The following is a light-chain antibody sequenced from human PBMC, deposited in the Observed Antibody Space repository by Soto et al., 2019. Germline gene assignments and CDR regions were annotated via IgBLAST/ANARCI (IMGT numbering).Light chain of an antibody. CDR1: QGISSW. J-gene: IGKJ4*01. CDR2: AAS. V-gene: IGKV1-12*01. Sequence: DIQMTQSPSSVSASVGDRVTITCRASQGISSWLAWYQRKPGKAPRLLIYAASSLQSGVPSRYSGSGSGTDFTLAISSLQPEDFATYYCQQANSFLLTFGGGTKVEV. CDR3: QQANSFLLT.